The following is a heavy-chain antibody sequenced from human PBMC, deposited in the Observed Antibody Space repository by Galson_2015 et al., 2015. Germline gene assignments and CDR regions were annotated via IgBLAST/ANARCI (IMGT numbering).Heavy chain of an antibody. D-gene: IGHD5-12*01. V-gene: IGHV4-59*12. CDR3: AKDRLQVATIFPLDY. CDR2: IYYSGST. J-gene: IGHJ4*02. CDR1: GGSISSYY. Sequence: ETLSLTCTVSGGSISSYYWSWIRQPPGKGLEWIGYIYYSGSTNYNPSLKSRVTISVDTSKNQFSLKLSSVTAADTAVYYCAKDRLQVATIFPLDYWGQGTLVTVSS.